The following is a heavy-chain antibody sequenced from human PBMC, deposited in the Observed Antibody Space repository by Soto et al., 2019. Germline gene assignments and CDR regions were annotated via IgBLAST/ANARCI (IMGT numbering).Heavy chain of an antibody. J-gene: IGHJ4*02. V-gene: IGHV1-69*02. CDR1: GGTFSSYT. D-gene: IGHD2-15*01. Sequence: QVQLVQSGAEVKKPGSSVKVSCKASGGTFSSYTISWVRQAPGQGLEWMGRIIPILGIANYAQKFQGRVTITADKSTSTAYMELSSLRAADTAVYYCAVCSGGSCYDYWGQGNLVNVSS. CDR3: AVCSGGSCYDY. CDR2: IIPILGIA.